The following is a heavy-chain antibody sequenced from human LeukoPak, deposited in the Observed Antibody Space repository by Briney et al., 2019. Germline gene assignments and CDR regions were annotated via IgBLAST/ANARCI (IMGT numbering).Heavy chain of an antibody. Sequence: GGSLRHSCAASGFTFSSYAMSWVRQAPGKGLEWVSAISGSGGSTYYADSVKGRFTISRDNSKNTLYLQMNNLRAEDTAVYYCAKFLPTHIVVANYYFDYWGQGTLVTVSS. D-gene: IGHD2-21*01. CDR3: AKFLPTHIVVANYYFDY. CDR1: GFTFSSYA. V-gene: IGHV3-23*01. J-gene: IGHJ4*02. CDR2: ISGSGGST.